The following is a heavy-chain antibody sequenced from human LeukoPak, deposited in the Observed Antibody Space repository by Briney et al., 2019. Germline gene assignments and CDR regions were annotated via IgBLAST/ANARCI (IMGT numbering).Heavy chain of an antibody. CDR3: ARNHGSGRGEWFDP. D-gene: IGHD3-10*01. CDR1: GGSISSYY. J-gene: IGHJ5*02. V-gene: IGHV4-59*01. Sequence: NPSETLSLTCTVSGGSISSYYWSWIRQPPGKGLEWIGYIYYSGSTKYNPSLKSRVTISVDTSKNQFSLRMSSVTAADTAVYYCARNHGSGRGEWFDPWGQGTLVTVSS. CDR2: IYYSGST.